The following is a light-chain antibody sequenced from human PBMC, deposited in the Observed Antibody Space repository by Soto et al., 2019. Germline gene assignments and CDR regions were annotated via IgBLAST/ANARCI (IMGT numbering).Light chain of an antibody. CDR2: AGA. CDR3: QHYNRNSGT. J-gene: IGKJ1*01. Sequence: DIQLTQSPFTLSASVGDSITISCRASQSISNSLAWYQQKPGKATKVLIYAGASLDSGVPSRFSASGSGTDFTLRINSLQPDDFATYYCQHYNRNSGTFGQGTTVEV. V-gene: IGKV1-5*01. CDR1: QSISNS.